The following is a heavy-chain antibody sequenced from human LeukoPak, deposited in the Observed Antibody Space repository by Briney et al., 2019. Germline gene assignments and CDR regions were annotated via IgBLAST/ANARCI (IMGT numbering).Heavy chain of an antibody. D-gene: IGHD3-10*01. CDR3: AKDNLWFGDTASYYYYGMDV. Sequence: GGSLRLSCAASGFSFSSYTIHWVRQAPGKGLEYVSGISRNGGSTYYGDSVKGRFTISRDNSKNTLSLQMNSLRAEDTAVYYCAKDNLWFGDTASYYYYGMDVWGQGTTVTVSS. V-gene: IGHV3-64*02. CDR1: GFSFSSYT. CDR2: ISRNGGST. J-gene: IGHJ6*02.